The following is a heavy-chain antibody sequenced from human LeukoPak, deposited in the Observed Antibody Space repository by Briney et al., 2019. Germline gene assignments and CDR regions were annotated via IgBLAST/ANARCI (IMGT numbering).Heavy chain of an antibody. CDR3: AKERGTYYDSPDGMDV. CDR1: GFTFSSYG. V-gene: IGHV3-30*18. Sequence: GRSLRLSCAASGFTFSSYGMHWVRQAPGKGLEWVAVISYDGSNKYYADSVKGRFTISRDNSKNTLYLQMNSLRAEDTAVYYCAKERGTYYDSPDGMDVWGQGTTVTVSS. CDR2: ISYDGSNK. D-gene: IGHD3-22*01. J-gene: IGHJ6*02.